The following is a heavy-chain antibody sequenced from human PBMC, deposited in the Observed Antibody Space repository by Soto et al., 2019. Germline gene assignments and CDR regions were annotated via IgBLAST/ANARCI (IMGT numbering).Heavy chain of an antibody. V-gene: IGHV1-69*01. J-gene: IGHJ6*02. CDR3: AAELVLGKLSVV. CDR2: SIPLFGTT. Sequence: QVQVVQSGVEVRRPGSSVKVYCKASGDTFKNCVISWVRQAPGQGLECMGGSIPLFGTTAFAQRFQGRLTITTVESTTTAYRELSRLRSEDTATYCCAAELVLGKLSVVRGQGTTVIVSS. D-gene: IGHD1-1*01. CDR1: GDTFKNCV.